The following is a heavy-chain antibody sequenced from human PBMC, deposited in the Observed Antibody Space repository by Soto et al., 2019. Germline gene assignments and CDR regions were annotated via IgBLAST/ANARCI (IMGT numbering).Heavy chain of an antibody. CDR3: ASTKYDSSAYYYWYLGL. CDR2: IIPIFGTA. Sequence: EVQLLESGGGLVQPGGSLRLSCAASGFTFSNYAMSWVRQAPGKGLEWVGGIIPIFGTANYAQKFQGRVTITADTSANTVYLELSSLRSEDTAVYYCASTKYDSSAYYYWYLGLWGRGTLVTVSS. V-gene: IGHV3-23*01. J-gene: IGHJ2*01. D-gene: IGHD3-22*01. CDR1: GFTFSNYA.